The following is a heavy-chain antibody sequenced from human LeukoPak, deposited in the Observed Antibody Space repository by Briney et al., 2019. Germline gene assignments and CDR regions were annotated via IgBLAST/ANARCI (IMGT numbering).Heavy chain of an antibody. CDR1: GFTFSSYA. J-gene: IGHJ4*02. Sequence: GGSLRLSCAASGFTFSSYAMSWVRQAPGKGLEWVSIIYGGGSVFYADSVKGRFTISRDNSKNTLYLQMNSLRAEDTAVYYCARVTLTSANFDYWGQGTLVTVSS. CDR2: IYGGGSV. CDR3: ARVTLTSANFDY. V-gene: IGHV3-53*01.